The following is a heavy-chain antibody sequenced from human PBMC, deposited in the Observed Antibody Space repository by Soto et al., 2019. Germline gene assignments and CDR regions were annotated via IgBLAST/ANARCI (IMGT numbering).Heavy chain of an antibody. Sequence: EVQLLESGGGLVQPGGSLRLSCAASGFTFNNYAMSWVRQAPGKGLEWVSGVSGSGGSTYYADSVKGRFTISRDNSKNTLYLQMNSLRAEDTALYYCAMGTRYCSGDSCYFGYWGQGTLVTVSS. CDR2: VSGSGGST. CDR3: AMGTRYCSGDSCYFGY. J-gene: IGHJ4*02. V-gene: IGHV3-23*01. D-gene: IGHD2-15*01. CDR1: GFTFNNYA.